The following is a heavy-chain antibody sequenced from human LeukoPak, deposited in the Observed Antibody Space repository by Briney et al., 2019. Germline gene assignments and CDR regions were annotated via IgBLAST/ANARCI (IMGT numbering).Heavy chain of an antibody. D-gene: IGHD2-21*02. CDR3: AKHDGPIVVVTVKIDY. V-gene: IGHV3-30*18. Sequence: GRSLRLSCAASGFTFSSFGMHWVRQAPGKGLEWVAVISYDGNNKYYEDSVKGRFTISRDNSKNTLYLQMNSLRAEDTAMYYCAKHDGPIVVVTVKIDYWGQGTLVTVSS. J-gene: IGHJ4*02. CDR1: GFTFSSFG. CDR2: ISYDGNNK.